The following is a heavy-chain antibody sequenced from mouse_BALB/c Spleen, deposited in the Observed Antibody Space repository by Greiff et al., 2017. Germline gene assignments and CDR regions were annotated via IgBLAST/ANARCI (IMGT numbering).Heavy chain of an antibody. Sequence: DVQLQESGPGLVKPSQSLSLTCTVTGYSITSDYAWNWIRQFPGNKLEWMGYISYSGSTSYNPSLKSRISITRDTSKNQFFLQLNSVTTEDTATYYCALGEWFAYWGQGTLVTVSA. J-gene: IGHJ3*01. CDR2: ISYSGST. CDR1: GYSITSDYA. CDR3: ALGEWFAY. V-gene: IGHV3-2*02. D-gene: IGHD3-3*01.